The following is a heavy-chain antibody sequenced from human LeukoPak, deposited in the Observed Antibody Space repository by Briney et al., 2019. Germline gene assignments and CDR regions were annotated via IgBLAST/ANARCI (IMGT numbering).Heavy chain of an antibody. D-gene: IGHD4-17*01. J-gene: IGHJ3*02. CDR1: GDSFSSHY. V-gene: IGHV4-59*11. CDR3: ARDLVTVTKGFDI. CDR2: ISHIGRT. Sequence: SETLSLTCAVSGDSFSSHYWTWIRQSPGTGLGWIGYISHIGRTNYNPSLKSRVTIPIDTSKNQFSLKLRSVTAADTAVYYCARDLVTVTKGFDIWGQGTMVSVSS.